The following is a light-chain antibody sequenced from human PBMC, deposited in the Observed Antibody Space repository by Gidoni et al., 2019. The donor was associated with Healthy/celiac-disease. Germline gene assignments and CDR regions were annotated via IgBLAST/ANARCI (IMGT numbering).Light chain of an antibody. CDR3: QQYGSSPALT. CDR2: GAS. J-gene: IGKJ4*01. V-gene: IGKV3-20*01. Sequence: ELVLTQSPCTLSLSPGERATLSCRASQSVSSSYLAWYQQKPGQAPRLLIYGASSRATGIPDRFSGSGSGTDFTLTISRLEPEDFAVYYCQQYGSSPALTFGGGTKVEIK. CDR1: QSVSSSY.